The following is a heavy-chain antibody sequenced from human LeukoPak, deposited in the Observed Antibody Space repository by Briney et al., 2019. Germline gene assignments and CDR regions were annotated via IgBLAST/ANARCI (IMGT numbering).Heavy chain of an antibody. CDR1: GFTFSDYY. V-gene: IGHV3-11*04. CDR2: ISSSGSTI. D-gene: IGHD3-10*01. J-gene: IGHJ6*03. CDR3: ARVWYGPGSLYYYYYYMNV. Sequence: GGSLRLSCAASGFTFSDYYMSWIRQAPGKGLEWVSYISSSGSTIYYADSVKGRFTISRDNAKNSLYLQMNSLRAEDTAVYYCARVWYGPGSLYYYYYYMNVWGKGTTVTISS.